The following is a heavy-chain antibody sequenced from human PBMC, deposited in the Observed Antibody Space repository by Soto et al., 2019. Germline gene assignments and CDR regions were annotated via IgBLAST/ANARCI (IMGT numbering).Heavy chain of an antibody. CDR2: IPYSGGST. CDR1: GFTFSSYA. J-gene: IGHJ5*02. Sequence: EVHLLESGGNLVHPGGSLRLSCAASGFTFSSYAMTWVRQAPGKGLEWVSSIPYSGGSTYYADSVKGRITISRDNAKNSLYRQRSSRGAEDTAVYYCAKDLPGELLRTCFDAWGQGTLVSVSP. CDR3: AKDLPGELLRTCFDA. V-gene: IGHV3-23*01. D-gene: IGHD1-26*01.